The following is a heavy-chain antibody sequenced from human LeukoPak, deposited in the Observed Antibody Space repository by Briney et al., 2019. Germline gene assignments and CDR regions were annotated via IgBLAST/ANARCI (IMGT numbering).Heavy chain of an antibody. CDR1: GYSISSGHY. Sequence: NPSETLSLTCAVPGYSISSGHYWVWIRQPPGKGLEYIGNIYHSGSSHYNPSLKSRVTISVDTSNNQFSLKLSSVTAADTAVYYCARAKNPYYYYYYMDFWGRGTTVTVSS. V-gene: IGHV4-38-2*01. J-gene: IGHJ6*03. CDR2: IYHSGSS. CDR3: ARAKNPYYYYYYMDF.